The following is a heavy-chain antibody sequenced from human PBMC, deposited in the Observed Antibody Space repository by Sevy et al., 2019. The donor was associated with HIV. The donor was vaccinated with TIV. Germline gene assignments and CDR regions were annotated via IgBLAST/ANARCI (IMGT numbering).Heavy chain of an antibody. CDR2: IWYDGRSQ. CDR1: GFIFSNYG. J-gene: IGHJ6*02. Sequence: QLGGSLRLSCVASGFIFSNYGMHWVRQAPGKGLEWVTNIWYDGRSQYYADSVKGRFTISRDDSKNTVYLQMKSLRVEDTAVYYCARGYNYGMDVWGQGITVTVSS. D-gene: IGHD1-20*01. V-gene: IGHV3-33*01. CDR3: ARGYNYGMDV.